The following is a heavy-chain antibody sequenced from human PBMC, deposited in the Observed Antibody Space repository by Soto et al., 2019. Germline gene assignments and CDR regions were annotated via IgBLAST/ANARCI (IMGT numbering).Heavy chain of an antibody. CDR2: ISPYNGNT. CDR1: GYSFTTYD. D-gene: IGHD3-3*01. J-gene: IGHJ5*02. Sequence: ASVKVSCKASGYSFTTYDISWLRQAPGQGLEWMGRISPYNGNTNYAQNFQDRVTMTAVTSSSTAYMELRGLRSDDTAIYYCATSYDSGFDPWGQGTLVTVSS. CDR3: ATSYDSGFDP. V-gene: IGHV1-18*04.